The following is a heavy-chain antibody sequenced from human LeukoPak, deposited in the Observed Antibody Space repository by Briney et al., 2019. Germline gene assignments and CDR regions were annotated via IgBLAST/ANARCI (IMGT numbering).Heavy chain of an antibody. D-gene: IGHD2-15*01. CDR3: ARGSWLLTNAFDI. V-gene: IGHV3-21*01. CDR2: ISSSSSYV. CDR1: GFTFSSYS. Sequence: TGGSLRLSCAASGFTFSSYSMNWVRQAPGKGLEWVSSISSSSSYVYYADSVKGRFTISRDNARNSLYLQMNSLRAEDTAVYYCARGSWLLTNAFDIWGQGTMVTVSS. J-gene: IGHJ3*02.